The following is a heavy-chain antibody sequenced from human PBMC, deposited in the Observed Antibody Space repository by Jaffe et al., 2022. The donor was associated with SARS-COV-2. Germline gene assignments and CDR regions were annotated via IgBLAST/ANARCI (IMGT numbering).Heavy chain of an antibody. Sequence: QVQLVESGGGVVQPGRSLRLSCAASGFTFSSYAMHWVRQAPGKGLEWVAVISYDGSNKYYADSVKGRFTISRDNSKNTLYLQMNSLRAEDTAVYYCARESLGPMDVWGKGTTVTVSS. CDR1: GFTFSSYA. CDR2: ISYDGSNK. D-gene: IGHD3-16*01. V-gene: IGHV3-30*04. J-gene: IGHJ6*04. CDR3: ARESLGPMDV.